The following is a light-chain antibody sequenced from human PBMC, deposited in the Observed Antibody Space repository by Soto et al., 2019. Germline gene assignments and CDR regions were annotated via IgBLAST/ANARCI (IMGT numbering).Light chain of an antibody. Sequence: DIQITQSPSTLSAPVGDRVTITCRASQSVSNWLARYQQKPGKAPKLLIYDASSLESGVPSRFSGSGSGTEFTLTISSLQPDDFATYYCQQYNSYSGLTFGGGTKVDIK. CDR1: QSVSNW. V-gene: IGKV1-5*01. CDR3: QQYNSYSGLT. CDR2: DAS. J-gene: IGKJ4*01.